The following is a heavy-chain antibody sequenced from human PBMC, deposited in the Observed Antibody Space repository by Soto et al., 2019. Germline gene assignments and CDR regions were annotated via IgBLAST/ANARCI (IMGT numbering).Heavy chain of an antibody. Sequence: ASVKVSCKASGYTFTSYGISWVRQAPGQGLEWMGWISAYNGNTNYAQKLQGRVTMTTDTSTSTAYMELRSLRSDDTAVYYCARDYRATVTTYGYWYFDLWGRGTLVTVSS. CDR2: ISAYNGNT. V-gene: IGHV1-18*01. D-gene: IGHD4-17*01. CDR1: GYTFTSYG. CDR3: ARDYRATVTTYGYWYFDL. J-gene: IGHJ2*01.